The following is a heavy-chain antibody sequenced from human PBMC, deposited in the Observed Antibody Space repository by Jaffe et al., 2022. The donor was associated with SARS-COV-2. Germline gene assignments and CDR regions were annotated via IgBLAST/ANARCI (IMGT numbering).Heavy chain of an antibody. D-gene: IGHD2-21*01. CDR2: ISWDSGSI. J-gene: IGHJ6*02. CDR1: GFTFDDYA. CDR3: AKDLGGEYSYAKYYYYGMDV. Sequence: EVQLVESGGGLVQPGRSLRLSCAVSGFTFDDYAMHWVRQAPGKGLEWVSGISWDSGSIGYADSVRGRFAISRDNAKNSLYLQMNSLRAEDTALYYCAKDLGGEYSYAKYYYYGMDVWGQGTTVTVSS. V-gene: IGHV3-9*01.